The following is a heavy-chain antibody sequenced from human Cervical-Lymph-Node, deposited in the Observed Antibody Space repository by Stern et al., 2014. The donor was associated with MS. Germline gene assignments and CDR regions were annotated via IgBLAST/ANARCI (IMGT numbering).Heavy chain of an antibody. D-gene: IGHD3/OR15-3a*01. J-gene: IGHJ3*01. V-gene: IGHV4-39*01. CDR1: GGSVSSNRYY. Sequence: QVQLQESGPGLVKPSETLSLTCSISGGSVSSNRYYWGWIRQPPGKGLEWIGIIYYSGATFYNPSLKSPVSISMDPSKNQFSLSLSFVTAADTAVYYCGRAGLDDTFDVWGQGTMVTVSS. CDR2: IYYSGAT. CDR3: GRAGLDDTFDV.